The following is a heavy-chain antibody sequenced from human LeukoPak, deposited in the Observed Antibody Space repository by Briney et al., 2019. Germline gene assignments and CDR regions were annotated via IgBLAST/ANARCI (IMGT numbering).Heavy chain of an antibody. Sequence: SETLSLTCTVSGDSISSSSYYWGWIRQPPGKGLEWVGYIYYSGSTNYNPSLKSRVTISVDTSKNQFSLKLSSVTAADTAVYYCARLTMVRGVIITEGYYFDYWGQGTLVTVSS. CDR2: IYYSGST. CDR3: ARLTMVRGVIITEGYYFDY. V-gene: IGHV4-61*05. D-gene: IGHD3-10*01. J-gene: IGHJ4*02. CDR1: GDSISSSSYY.